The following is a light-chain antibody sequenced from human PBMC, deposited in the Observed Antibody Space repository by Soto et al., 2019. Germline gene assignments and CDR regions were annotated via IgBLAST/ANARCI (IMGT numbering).Light chain of an antibody. V-gene: IGLV6-57*04. CDR1: SGSIANNY. CDR2: ENN. J-gene: IGLJ2*01. CDR3: QSYDSDFVV. Sequence: NFMLTQPHSVSESPAKTLSISCTRSSGSIANNYVQWYQQRPGSAPTTVIYENNQRLSGVPDRFSGSTDGSSNSASLTSSGLQTEDEADYYCQSYDSDFVVFGGGTKLTVL.